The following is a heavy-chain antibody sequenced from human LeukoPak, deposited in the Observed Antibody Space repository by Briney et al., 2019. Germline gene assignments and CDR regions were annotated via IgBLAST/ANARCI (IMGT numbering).Heavy chain of an antibody. Sequence: GGSLRLSCAASGFAVTNTFMTWVRQAPGKGLEWVSVIHSGGTTDYAGSVKGRFTISRDNAKNSLYLQMNSLRAEDTAVYYCASQSYYDFWSGYPKALDYWGQGTLVTVSS. CDR3: ASQSYYDFWSGYPKALDY. J-gene: IGHJ4*02. CDR2: IHSGGTT. V-gene: IGHV3-53*01. CDR1: GFAVTNTF. D-gene: IGHD3-3*01.